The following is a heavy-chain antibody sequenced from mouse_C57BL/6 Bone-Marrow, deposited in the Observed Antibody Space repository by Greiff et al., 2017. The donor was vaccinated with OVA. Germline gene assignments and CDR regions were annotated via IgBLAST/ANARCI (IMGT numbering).Heavy chain of an antibody. CDR1: GYTFTGYW. CDR3: ARPTVVAEDWFAY. D-gene: IGHD1-1*01. J-gene: IGHJ3*01. V-gene: IGHV1-9*01. CDR2: ILPGSGST. Sequence: QVQLQQSGAELMKPGASVKLSCKATGYTFTGYWIEWVKQRPGHGLEWIGEILPGSGSTNYTEKFKGKATFTADTSSNTAYMQLSSLTTEDAAIYYCARPTVVAEDWFAYWGQGTLGTVSA.